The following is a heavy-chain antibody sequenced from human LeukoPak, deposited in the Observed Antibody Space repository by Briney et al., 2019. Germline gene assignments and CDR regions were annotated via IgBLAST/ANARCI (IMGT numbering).Heavy chain of an antibody. CDR2: IRSSSSTI. CDR1: GFTFSSYS. Sequence: GGSLRLSCAASGFTFSSYSMNWVRQAPGKGLEWVSYIRSSSSTIHYADSVKGRFTISRDNVKNSLYLQMNSLRGEDTAVYYCTRDPHALDYWGQGTLVTASS. CDR3: TRDPHALDY. J-gene: IGHJ4*02. V-gene: IGHV3-48*01.